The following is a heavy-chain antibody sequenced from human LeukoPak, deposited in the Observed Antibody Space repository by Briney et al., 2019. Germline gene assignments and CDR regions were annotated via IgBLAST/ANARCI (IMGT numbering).Heavy chain of an antibody. CDR1: GGSLSSYY. D-gene: IGHD4-17*01. CDR2: IYYSGST. CDR3: ARDHYGDYFDY. Sequence: PSETLSLTCTVSGGSLSSYYWSWIRQPPGKGLEWIGYIYYSGSTNYNPSLKSRVTISVDTSKNQFSLKLSSVTAADTAVYYCARDHYGDYFDYWGQRTLVTVSS. V-gene: IGHV4-59*01. J-gene: IGHJ4*02.